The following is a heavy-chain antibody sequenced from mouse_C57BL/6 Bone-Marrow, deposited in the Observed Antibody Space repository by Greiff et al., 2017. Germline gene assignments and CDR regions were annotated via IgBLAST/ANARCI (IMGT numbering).Heavy chain of an antibody. D-gene: IGHD3-2*02. CDR3: ARQLRLRAMDY. CDR1: GFTFSSYG. V-gene: IGHV5-6*01. J-gene: IGHJ4*01. CDR2: ISSGGSYT. Sequence: DVHLVESGGDLVKPGGSLKLSCAAPGFTFSSYGMSWVRQTPDKRLEWVATISSGGSYTYYPDSVKGRFTISRDNAKNTLYLQMSSLKSEDTALYYCARQLRLRAMDYWGQGTSVTVSS.